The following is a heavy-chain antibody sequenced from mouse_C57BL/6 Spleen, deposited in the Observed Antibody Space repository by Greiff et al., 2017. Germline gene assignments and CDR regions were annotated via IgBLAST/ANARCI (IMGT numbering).Heavy chain of an antibody. CDR2: IDTSDSET. V-gene: IGHV1-52*01. CDR1: GYTFTSYW. Sequence: QVQLQQPGAELVRPGSSVQLSCKASGYTFTSYWMHWVKQRPIQGLEWIGNIDTSDSETHYNQKFKDKATLTVDKSSSTAYMHLSSLTSEDSAVYYCAIPLITTVVATRYFDVWGTGTTVTVSS. J-gene: IGHJ1*03. CDR3: AIPLITTVVATRYFDV. D-gene: IGHD1-1*01.